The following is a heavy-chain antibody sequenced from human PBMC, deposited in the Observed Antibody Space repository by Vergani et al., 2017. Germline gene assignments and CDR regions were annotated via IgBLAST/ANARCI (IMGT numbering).Heavy chain of an antibody. CDR3: ASPMIVVVKNQNDAFDI. Sequence: VQLVQSGAEVKKPGSSVKVSCKASGGTFSSYAISWVRQAPGQGLEWMGGIIPIFGTANYAQKFQGRVTITADESTSTAYMELSSLRSEDTAVYYCASPMIVVVKNQNDAFDIWGQGTMVTVSS. V-gene: IGHV1-69*01. CDR1: GGTFSSYA. J-gene: IGHJ3*02. CDR2: IIPIFGTA. D-gene: IGHD3-22*01.